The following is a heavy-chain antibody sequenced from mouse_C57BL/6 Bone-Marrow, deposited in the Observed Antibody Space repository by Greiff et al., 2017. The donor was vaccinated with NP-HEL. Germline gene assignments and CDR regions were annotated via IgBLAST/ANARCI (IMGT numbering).Heavy chain of an antibody. V-gene: IGHV14-4*01. CDR2: IDPENGDT. J-gene: IGHJ4*01. Sequence: EVQLQESGAELVRPGASVKLSCTASGFNIKDDYMHWVKQRPEQGLEWIGWIDPENGDTEYASKFQGKATITADTSSNTAYLQLSSLTSEDPAVYYCTRHYAVYYYAMDYWGQGTSVTVSS. D-gene: IGHD1-1*02. CDR1: GFNIKDDY. CDR3: TRHYAVYYYAMDY.